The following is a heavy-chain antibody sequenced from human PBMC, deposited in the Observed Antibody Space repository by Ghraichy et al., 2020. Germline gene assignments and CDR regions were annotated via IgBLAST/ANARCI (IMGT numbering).Heavy chain of an antibody. CDR3: AKVASSTAGWDSFDY. Sequence: GGSLRLSCDASGFSFSITAMTWVRQAPGKGLEWVSAINGRGSYTYYADSVEGRFTISRDNSKSTLFLQMNSLTAGDTAVYFCAKVASSTAGWDSFDYWGQGTLVTVSS. J-gene: IGHJ4*02. CDR1: GFSFSITA. CDR2: INGRGSYT. V-gene: IGHV3-23*01. D-gene: IGHD6-25*01.